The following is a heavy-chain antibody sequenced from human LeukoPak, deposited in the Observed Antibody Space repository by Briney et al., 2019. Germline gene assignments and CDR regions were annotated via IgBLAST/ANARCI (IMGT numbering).Heavy chain of an antibody. V-gene: IGHV4-34*01. J-gene: IGHJ4*02. D-gene: IGHD2-2*01. CDR3: ARLGYCSSTSCSQYSGGYDY. Sequence: PSETLSLTCAFSGGSFSDYYWSWIRQPPGKGLEWIGEINHSGSTNYNPSLKSRVTISVDTSKNQFSLKLSSVTAADTAVYYCARLGYCSSTSCSQYSGGYDYWGQGTLVTVSS. CDR2: INHSGST. CDR1: GGSFSDYY.